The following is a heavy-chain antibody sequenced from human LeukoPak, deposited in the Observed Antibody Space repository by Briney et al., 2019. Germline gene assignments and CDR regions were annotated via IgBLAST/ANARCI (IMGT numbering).Heavy chain of an antibody. D-gene: IGHD3-3*01. CDR2: IKSKTDGGTR. J-gene: IGHJ4*02. V-gene: IGHV3-15*01. CDR1: GFTFSYAW. CDR3: TTDWLTDYDFWSGYYQKYYFDS. Sequence: GGSLRLSCEASGFTFSYAWMSWVRQAPGKGLEWVGRIKSKTDGGTRDYAAPVKGRFTISRDDSKNTLYLQMNSLKTEDTAVYYCTTDWLTDYDFWSGYYQKYYFDSWGQGTLVTVSS.